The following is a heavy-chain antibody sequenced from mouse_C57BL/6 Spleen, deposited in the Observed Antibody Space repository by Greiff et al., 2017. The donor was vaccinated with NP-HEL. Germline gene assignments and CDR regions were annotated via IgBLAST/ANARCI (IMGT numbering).Heavy chain of an antibody. CDR3: TRERGYYDYDYAMDY. J-gene: IGHJ4*01. V-gene: IGHV5-9-1*02. D-gene: IGHD2-4*01. Sequence: DVKLVESGEGLVKPGGSLKLSCAASGFTFSSYAMSWVRQTPEKRLEWVAYISSGGDYIYYADTVKGRFTISRDNARNTLYLQMSSLKSEDTAMYYCTRERGYYDYDYAMDYWGQGTSVTVSS. CDR1: GFTFSSYA. CDR2: ISSGGDYI.